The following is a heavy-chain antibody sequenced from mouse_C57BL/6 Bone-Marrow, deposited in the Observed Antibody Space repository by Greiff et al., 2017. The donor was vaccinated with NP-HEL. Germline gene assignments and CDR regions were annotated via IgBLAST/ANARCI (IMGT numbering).Heavy chain of an antibody. CDR2: INPNNGGT. Sequence: VQLQQSGPELVKPGASVKMSCKASGYTFTDYNMHWVKQSHGKSLEWIGYINPNNGGTSYNQKFKGKATLTVNKSSSTAYMELRSLTSEDSAVYYCARSGIYYYGSSYCYWYFDVWGTGTTVTVSS. CDR1: GYTFTDYN. D-gene: IGHD1-1*01. V-gene: IGHV1-22*01. CDR3: ARSGIYYYGSSYCYWYFDV. J-gene: IGHJ1*03.